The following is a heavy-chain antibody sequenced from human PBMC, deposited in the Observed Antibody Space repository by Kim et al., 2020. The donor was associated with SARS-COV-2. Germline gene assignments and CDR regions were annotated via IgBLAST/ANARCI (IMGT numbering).Heavy chain of an antibody. Sequence: GGSLRLSCAASGFTFSSYAMSWVRQAPGKGLEWVSAISGSGGSTYYADSVKGRFTISRDNSKNTLYLQMNSLRAEDTAVYYCVDSSGYEPVAVGRASDYWGQGTLVTVSS. CDR3: VDSSGYEPVAVGRASDY. V-gene: IGHV3-23*01. CDR1: GFTFSSYA. CDR2: ISGSGGST. D-gene: IGHD3-22*01. J-gene: IGHJ4*02.